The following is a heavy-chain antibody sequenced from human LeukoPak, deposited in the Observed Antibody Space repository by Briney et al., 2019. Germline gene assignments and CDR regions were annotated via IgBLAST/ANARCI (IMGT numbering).Heavy chain of an antibody. CDR1: GFTFSNAW. J-gene: IGHJ4*02. Sequence: PGGSLRLSCAASGFTFSNAWMSWVRQAPGKGLEWVGRIKSKTDGGKTDYAAPVKGRFTISRDDSKNTLYLQMNSLKTEDTAVYYCTTFYYDYVWGSYRSVDYWGQGTLVTVSS. CDR3: TTFYYDYVWGSYRSVDY. V-gene: IGHV3-15*01. D-gene: IGHD3-16*02. CDR2: IKSKTDGGKT.